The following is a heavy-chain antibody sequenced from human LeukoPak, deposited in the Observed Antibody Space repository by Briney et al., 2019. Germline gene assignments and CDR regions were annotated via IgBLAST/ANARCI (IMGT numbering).Heavy chain of an antibody. Sequence: SETLSLTCAVYGGSFSGYYWSWIRQPPGKGLEWIGEINHSGSTNYNPSLKSRVTISVDTSKNQFSLKLSSVTAADPAVYYCARHQKTKRITMIVVVHNWFDPWGQGTLVTVSS. J-gene: IGHJ5*02. D-gene: IGHD3-22*01. CDR2: INHSGST. CDR1: GGSFSGYY. CDR3: ARHQKTKRITMIVVVHNWFDP. V-gene: IGHV4-34*01.